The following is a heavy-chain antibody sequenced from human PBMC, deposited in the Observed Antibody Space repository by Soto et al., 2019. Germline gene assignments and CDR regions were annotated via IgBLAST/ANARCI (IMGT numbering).Heavy chain of an antibody. CDR2: IYYSGST. D-gene: IGHD3-22*01. V-gene: IGHV4-59*13. CDR3: ARGYADSSGYYIEYFQQ. CDR1: GGSISSYY. Sequence: PSETLSLTCTVSGGSISSYYWSWIRQRPGKGLEWIGYIYYSGSTNYNPSLKSRVTISVDTSKNQFSLKLSSVTAADTAVYYCARGYADSSGYYIEYFQQWGQGTLVTVSS. J-gene: IGHJ1*01.